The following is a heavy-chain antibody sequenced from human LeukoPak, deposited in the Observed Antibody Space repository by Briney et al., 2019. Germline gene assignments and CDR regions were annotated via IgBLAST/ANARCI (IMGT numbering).Heavy chain of an antibody. CDR2: GNHSGST. Sequence: PSETLSLTCAVYGGSFSGYYWSWIRLPPGKGLEWMWEGNHSGSTNYNPSLKSRVTISVDTSKNKFSLKLSSVTAADTAVYYCARAKRKSVVPAVTTRSYNWNQPFDYWGQGTLVTVSS. D-gene: IGHD2-2*01. CDR3: ARAKRKSVVPAVTTRSYNWNQPFDY. J-gene: IGHJ4*02. V-gene: IGHV4-34*01. CDR1: GGSFSGYY.